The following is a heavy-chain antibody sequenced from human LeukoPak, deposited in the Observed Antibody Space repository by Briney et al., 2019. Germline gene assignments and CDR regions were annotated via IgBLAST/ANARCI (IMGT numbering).Heavy chain of an antibody. J-gene: IGHJ5*02. CDR3: ARRGYCSSTSCYEYWFDP. Sequence: SDTLSLTCTVSGGSLSSSSYYWGWIRQPPGKGLEWVGIIYYSGSTYYNPSRKSRLTIAVDTSKNPFSLKLSSVTATDTAVYYCARRGYCSSTSCYEYWFDPWGQGTLVTVSS. CDR2: IYYSGST. D-gene: IGHD2-2*01. CDR1: GGSLSSSSYY. V-gene: IGHV4-39*01.